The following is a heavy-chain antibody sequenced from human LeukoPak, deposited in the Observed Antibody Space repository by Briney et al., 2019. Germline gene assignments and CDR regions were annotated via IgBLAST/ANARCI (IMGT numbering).Heavy chain of an antibody. CDR3: ARDSITIFGVVIFLGY. Sequence: PGGSLRLSCAGSEFIFSTYGMHWVRQAPGKGLEWVAFIGYDGTYKVYADSVKGRFTISRDKSKSTVFLQMNSLRVEDTAVYYCARDSITIFGVVIFLGYWGQGTLVTVSS. J-gene: IGHJ4*02. CDR2: IGYDGTYK. CDR1: EFIFSTYG. D-gene: IGHD3-3*01. V-gene: IGHV3-30*02.